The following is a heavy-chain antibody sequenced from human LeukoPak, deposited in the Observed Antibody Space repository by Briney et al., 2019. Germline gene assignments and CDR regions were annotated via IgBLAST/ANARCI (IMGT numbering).Heavy chain of an antibody. Sequence: SETLSLTCTVSGGSISSYYCSWIRRPAREGLGWIGRIYTIGSTNYNPSLKSRVTISVDTSQNQFSLKLSPVTAADTAVYYCARGGAYHYDFWSGYFEPPGEYYYMGVWGKGTTVTVSS. CDR3: ARGGAYHYDFWSGYFEPPGEYYYMGV. CDR1: GGSISSYY. D-gene: IGHD3-3*01. V-gene: IGHV4-4*07. J-gene: IGHJ6*03. CDR2: IYTIGST.